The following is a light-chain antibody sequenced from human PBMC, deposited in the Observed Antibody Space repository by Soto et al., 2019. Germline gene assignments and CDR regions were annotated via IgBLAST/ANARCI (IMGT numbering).Light chain of an antibody. J-gene: IGKJ5*01. Sequence: IQLPPSPSSLSASVLYRVTRAFXSSQGISSYLAWYQQKPGKAPKLLIYAASTLQSGVPSRFSGSGSGTDFTLTISSLQPEDFATYYCQQLNSYPLITFGQGTRLEIK. CDR3: QQLNSYPLIT. CDR2: AAS. V-gene: IGKV1-9*01. CDR1: QGISSY.